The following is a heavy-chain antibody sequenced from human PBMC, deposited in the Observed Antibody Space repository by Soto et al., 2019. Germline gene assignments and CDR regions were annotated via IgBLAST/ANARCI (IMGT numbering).Heavy chain of an antibody. CDR1: GYTFTSYG. D-gene: IGHD3-3*01. V-gene: IGHV1-18*01. CDR2: ISAYNGNT. J-gene: IGHJ4*02. CDR3: ARTLYYDFWSGYPYYFDY. Sequence: QVQLVQSGAEVKKPGASVKVSCKASGYTFTSYGISWVRQAPGQGLEWMGWISAYNGNTNYAQKLQGRVTMTTDTSTSTAYRELRSLRSDDTAVYYCARTLYYDFWSGYPYYFDYWGQGTLVTVSS.